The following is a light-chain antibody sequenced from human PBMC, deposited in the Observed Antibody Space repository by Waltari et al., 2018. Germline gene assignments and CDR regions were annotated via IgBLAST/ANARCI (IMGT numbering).Light chain of an antibody. CDR3: QQSFNSPPT. CDR1: HTIDTY. V-gene: IGKV1-39*01. Sequence: DIQMTQSPSSLSASVGDRVAITCRASHTIDTYLNWYQQKPGKAPNLLIYSTSTLHTGVPSRFSGSGSGTDFTLTITNLQPEDFSTYYCQQSFNSPPTFGQGTRLEIK. CDR2: STS. J-gene: IGKJ5*01.